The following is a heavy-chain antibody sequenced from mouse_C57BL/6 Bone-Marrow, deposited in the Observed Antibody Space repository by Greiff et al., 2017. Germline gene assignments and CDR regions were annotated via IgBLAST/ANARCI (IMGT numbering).Heavy chain of an antibody. D-gene: IGHD1-1*01. CDR3: TRPKSFNYYGSSPFAY. Sequence: EVQLQQSGTVLARPGASVKMSCKTSGYTFTSYWMHWVKQRPGQGLEWIGAIYPGNSDTSYNQKFKGKAKLTAVTSASTAYMELSSLTNEDSAVYYCTRPKSFNYYGSSPFAYWGQGTLVTVSA. J-gene: IGHJ3*01. V-gene: IGHV1-5*01. CDR2: IYPGNSDT. CDR1: GYTFTSYW.